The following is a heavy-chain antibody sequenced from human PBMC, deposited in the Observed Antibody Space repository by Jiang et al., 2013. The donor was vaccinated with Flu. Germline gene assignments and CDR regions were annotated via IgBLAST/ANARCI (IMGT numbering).Heavy chain of an antibody. Sequence: GAEVKKPGASVKVPCKASGYTFTSYGISWVRQAPGQGLEWMGWISAYSGNTNYAQNLQGRVTMTTDTSTSTAYMELRSLRSDDTAVYYCARDVQYYYDSSVLNGFDYWGQGTLVTVSS. CDR2: ISAYSGNT. V-gene: IGHV1-18*01. CDR3: ARDVQYYYDSSVLNGFDY. CDR1: GYTFTSYG. J-gene: IGHJ4*02. D-gene: IGHD3-22*01.